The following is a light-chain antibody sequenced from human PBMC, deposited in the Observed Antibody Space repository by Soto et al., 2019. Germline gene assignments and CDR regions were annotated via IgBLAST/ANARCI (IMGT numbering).Light chain of an antibody. V-gene: IGKV3-20*01. CDR3: QQYGSSPLT. CDR2: GAS. J-gene: IGKJ4*01. CDR1: QSVGNTY. Sequence: EIVLTQSPGTLSLSPGERATLSCRASQSVGNTYLAWYQQRPGQAPRLLIYGASSRATGIPDRFSGSGSGTDFTLTISRLEPEDFAVYYCQQYGSSPLTFGGGTKVEIK.